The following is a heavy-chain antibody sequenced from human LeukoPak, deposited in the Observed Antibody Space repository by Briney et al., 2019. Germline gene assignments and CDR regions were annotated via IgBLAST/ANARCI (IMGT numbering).Heavy chain of an antibody. V-gene: IGHV4-30-4*01. CDR2: IYYSGST. J-gene: IGHJ5*02. CDR1: GGSISSGDYY. Sequence: SETLSLTCTVSGGSISSGDYYWSWIRQPPGKCLELIGYIYYSGSTYYNPSLKSRVTISVDTSKNQFSLKLSSVTAADTAVYYCARVHGSGSYHPNWFDPWGQGTLVTVSS. CDR3: ARVHGSGSYHPNWFDP. D-gene: IGHD3-10*01.